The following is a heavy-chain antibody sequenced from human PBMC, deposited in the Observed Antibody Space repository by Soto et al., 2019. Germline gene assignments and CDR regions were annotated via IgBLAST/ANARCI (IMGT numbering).Heavy chain of an antibody. D-gene: IGHD5-18*01. CDR2: IYYSGNT. CDR1: GGSIRRGGYY. V-gene: IGHV4-31*03. CDR3: ARDRLMATAGTARHYFGLDV. J-gene: IGHJ6*02. Sequence: SETLSLTCTVSGGSIRRGGYYWSWVRQNPRRGLEWIGNIYYSGNTYYNPSLKSRLTISVDTSKNQFSLNLSSVTAADTAVYYCARDRLMATAGTARHYFGLDVWGQGTTVTVSS.